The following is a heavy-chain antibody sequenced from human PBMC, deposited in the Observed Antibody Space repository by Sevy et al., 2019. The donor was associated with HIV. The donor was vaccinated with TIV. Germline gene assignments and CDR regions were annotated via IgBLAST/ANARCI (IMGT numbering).Heavy chain of an antibody. V-gene: IGHV4-4*07. Sequence: SETLSLTCTVSGGSISSYYGSWIRQPAGKGLEWIGRIYTSGSTNYNPSLKSRVTMSVDTSKNQFSLKLSSVTAADTAVYYCARDGVPWGYSYGYDYWGQGTLVTVSS. D-gene: IGHD5-18*01. CDR2: IYTSGST. J-gene: IGHJ4*02. CDR3: ARDGVPWGYSYGYDY. CDR1: GGSISSYY.